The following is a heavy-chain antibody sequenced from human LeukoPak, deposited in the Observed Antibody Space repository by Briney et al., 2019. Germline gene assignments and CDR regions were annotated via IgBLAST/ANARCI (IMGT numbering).Heavy chain of an antibody. J-gene: IGHJ4*02. V-gene: IGHV1-24*01. D-gene: IGHD3-3*01. Sequence: ASVKVSCKLSGSSLLDLPIQWVRQAGTKGLEWMAGFDPENAEIVYAQKFQGRVTMTEDTSTDTAYLELTSLTSDDTALYYCATRGSDFWSGFDHWGQGTQVTVSS. CDR3: ATRGSDFWSGFDH. CDR2: FDPENAEI. CDR1: GSSLLDLP.